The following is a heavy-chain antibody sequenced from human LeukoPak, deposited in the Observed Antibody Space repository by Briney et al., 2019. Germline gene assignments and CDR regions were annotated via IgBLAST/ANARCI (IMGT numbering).Heavy chain of an antibody. Sequence: ASVKVSCKASGYTFTGYYMHWVRQAPGQGLEWMGWINPNSGGINYAEKFQRRVTMTRDTSVSTTYMELSRLRSDDTAVYYCARVDAAFDIWGQGTIVTVSS. J-gene: IGHJ3*02. CDR2: INPNSGGI. CDR1: GYTFTGYY. V-gene: IGHV1-2*02. CDR3: ARVDAAFDI. D-gene: IGHD3/OR15-3a*01.